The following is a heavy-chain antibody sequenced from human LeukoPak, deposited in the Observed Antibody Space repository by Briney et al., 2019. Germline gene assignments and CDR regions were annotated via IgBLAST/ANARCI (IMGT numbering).Heavy chain of an antibody. V-gene: IGHV1-58*02. Sequence: SVKVSCKASGFTFTSSAMQWVRQARGQRLEWIGWIVVGSGNTNYAQKFQERVTITRDMSTSTAYMELSSLRSEDTAVYYCARDSTPTYYSGTYYFEYWGQGTLVTVSS. CDR3: ARDSTPTYYSGTYYFEY. CDR2: IVVGSGNT. D-gene: IGHD1-26*01. CDR1: GFTFTSSA. J-gene: IGHJ4*02.